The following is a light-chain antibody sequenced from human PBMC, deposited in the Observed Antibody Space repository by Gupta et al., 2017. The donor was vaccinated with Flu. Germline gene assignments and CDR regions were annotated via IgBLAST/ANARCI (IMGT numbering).Light chain of an antibody. Sequence: DIPSTKSPSFLSGSVGDRVTVTCRASQDINTYLAWYQQKPGKAPKLLIYAASTLQSGVPSRFSGSGSATEFTLTISSLQAEDLATYYCQQLNDYPLTFGGGTKVEIK. CDR3: QQLNDYPLT. CDR1: QDINTY. J-gene: IGKJ4*01. V-gene: IGKV1-9*01. CDR2: AAS.